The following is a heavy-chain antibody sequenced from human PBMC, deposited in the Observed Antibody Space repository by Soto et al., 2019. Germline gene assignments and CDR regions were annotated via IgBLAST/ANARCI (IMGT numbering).Heavy chain of an antibody. CDR3: ARGPPTVGSIHLVFDY. Sequence: ASVKVSCKASGYTFTGYYMHWVRQAPGQGLEWMGWINPNSGGTNYAQKFQGRVTMTRDTSISTAYMELSRLRSDDTAVYFCARGPPTVGSIHLVFDYWGQGNLVTVSS. CDR2: INPNSGGT. D-gene: IGHD1-26*01. V-gene: IGHV1-2*02. CDR1: GYTFTGYY. J-gene: IGHJ4*02.